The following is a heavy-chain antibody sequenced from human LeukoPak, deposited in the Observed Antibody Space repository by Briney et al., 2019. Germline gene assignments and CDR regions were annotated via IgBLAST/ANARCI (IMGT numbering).Heavy chain of an antibody. Sequence: SETLSLTCTVSDGSIISSSYYWGWIRQPPGKGLEWIGTIYHSGSTYYTDYNPSLKSRVTISVDTSKNQFSLKLSSLTAADMAVYYCARGLAAADGGVFDYWGQGTLVTASS. D-gene: IGHD6-13*01. CDR2: IYHSGST. CDR3: ARGLAAADGGVFDY. J-gene: IGHJ4*02. CDR1: DGSIISSSYY. V-gene: IGHV4-39*07.